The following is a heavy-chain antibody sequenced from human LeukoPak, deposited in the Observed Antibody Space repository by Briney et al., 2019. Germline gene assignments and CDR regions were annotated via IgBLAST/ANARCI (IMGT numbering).Heavy chain of an antibody. CDR2: ISSDGGTT. CDR1: EFTFSSFA. J-gene: IGHJ4*02. CDR3: AKALTDPPYHFDS. D-gene: IGHD2-2*01. V-gene: IGHV3-23*01. Sequence: SGGSLRLSCAVSEFTFSSFAMGWVRQTPGKGLEWLSYISSDGGTTSYADSVKGRFTISRDNSRNMVFLQMNGLRAEDTALYYCAKALTDPPYHFDSWGQGTLLSVSS.